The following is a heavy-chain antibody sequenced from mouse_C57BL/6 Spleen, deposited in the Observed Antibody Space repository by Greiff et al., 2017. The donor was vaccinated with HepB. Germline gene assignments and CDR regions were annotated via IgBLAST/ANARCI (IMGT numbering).Heavy chain of an antibody. D-gene: IGHD3-2*02. Sequence: QVQLQQSGPGLVQPTQSLSITCTVSGFSLTSYGVHWVRQSPGKGLEWLGVKWSGGSTDYNAAFISRLSISKDNSKGQVFFKMNSLQADDTAIYYWGGNKKTAQAKDYAMDYWGQGTSVTVSS. CDR3: GGNKKTAQAKDYAMDY. V-gene: IGHV2-2*01. CDR1: GFSLTSYG. J-gene: IGHJ4*01. CDR2: KWSGGST.